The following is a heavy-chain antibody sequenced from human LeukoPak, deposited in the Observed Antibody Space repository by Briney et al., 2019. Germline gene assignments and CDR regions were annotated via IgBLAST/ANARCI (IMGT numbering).Heavy chain of an antibody. Sequence: PSETLSLTCTVSGGSISSYYWSWIRQPPGKGLEWIGYIYYSGSTYYNPSLKSRVTISVDTSKNQFSLKLSSVTAADTAVYYCASSHTYMYSLEYYFDYWGQGTLVTVSS. CDR3: ASSHTYMYSLEYYFDY. D-gene: IGHD6-13*01. V-gene: IGHV4-59*08. J-gene: IGHJ4*02. CDR2: IYYSGST. CDR1: GGSISSYY.